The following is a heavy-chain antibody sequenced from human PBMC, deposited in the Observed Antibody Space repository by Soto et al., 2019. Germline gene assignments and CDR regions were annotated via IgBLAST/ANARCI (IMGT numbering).Heavy chain of an antibody. CDR3: AREMALLWFGELSNNYYYGMDV. CDR1: GGSISSYY. J-gene: IGHJ6*02. V-gene: IGHV4-4*07. Sequence: SETLSLTCTVSGGSISSYYWSWIRQPAGKGLEWIGRIYTSGSTNYNPSLKSRVTMSVDTSKNQFSLKLSSVTAADTAVYYCAREMALLWFGELSNNYYYGMDVWGQGTTVTVSS. CDR2: IYTSGST. D-gene: IGHD3-10*01.